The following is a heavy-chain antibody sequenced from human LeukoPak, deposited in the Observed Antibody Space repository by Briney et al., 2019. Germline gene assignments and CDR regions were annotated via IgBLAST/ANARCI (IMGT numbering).Heavy chain of an antibody. CDR2: IKQDGSEK. V-gene: IGHV3-7*03. Sequence: GGSLRLSCAASGFTFSNYWMIWVRQAPGKGLEWVASIKQDGSEKQYVGSVRGRFTISRDNAKNSLYLQMNSLRAEDTALYYCARDPHYYDSSGYYSPHFDYWGQGTLVTVSS. D-gene: IGHD3-22*01. CDR3: ARDPHYYDSSGYYSPHFDY. CDR1: GFTFSNYW. J-gene: IGHJ4*02.